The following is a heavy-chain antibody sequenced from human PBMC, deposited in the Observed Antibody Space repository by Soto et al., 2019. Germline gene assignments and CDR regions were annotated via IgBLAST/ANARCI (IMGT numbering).Heavy chain of an antibody. V-gene: IGHV4-38-2*02. J-gene: IGHJ6*02. CDR2: IYHSGST. D-gene: IGHD6-6*01. CDR1: GYYISSGYY. Sequence: SETLSLTCAVSGYYISSGYYWGWIRQPPGKGLEWIGSIYHSGSTYYNPSLKSRVTISVDTSKNQFSLKLSSVTAADTALYYCARDDYEYSSSPGGYYYYYGMDVWGQGTTVTV. CDR3: ARDDYEYSSSPGGYYYYYGMDV.